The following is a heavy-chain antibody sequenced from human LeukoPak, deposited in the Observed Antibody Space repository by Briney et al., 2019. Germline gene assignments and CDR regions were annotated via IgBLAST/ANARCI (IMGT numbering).Heavy chain of an antibody. CDR3: AREGEGLASFAY. V-gene: IGHV4-4*07. CDR1: GGSISSYS. Sequence: SETLSLTCTVSGGSISSYSWSWIRQPAGKGLEWIGHIYTSGSTNYNPSLKSRVTMSVDTSKNQFSLKLSSVTAADTAVYYCAREGEGLASFAYWGQEILVPVPS. D-gene: IGHD3-10*01. CDR2: IYTSGST. J-gene: IGHJ4*02.